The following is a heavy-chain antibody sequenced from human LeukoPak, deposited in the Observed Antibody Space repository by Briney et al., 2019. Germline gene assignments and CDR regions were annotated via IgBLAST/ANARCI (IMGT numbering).Heavy chain of an antibody. D-gene: IGHD3-10*01. V-gene: IGHV4-39*01. CDR2: IYYSGST. Sequence: MSSETLSLTCTVSGGSISSNDYYWGWIRQPPGRGLEWIGNIYYSGSTFYNPSLKSRVTVSVDTSKNQSSLKLSSVTAADTAVYYCARFMVRGLIVDYWGQGTLVTVSS. CDR3: ARFMVRGLIVDY. J-gene: IGHJ4*02. CDR1: GGSISSNDYY.